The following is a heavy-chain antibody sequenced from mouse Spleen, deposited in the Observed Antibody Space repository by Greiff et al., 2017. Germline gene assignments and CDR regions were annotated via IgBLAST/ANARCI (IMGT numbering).Heavy chain of an antibody. J-gene: IGHJ4*01. CDR2: ISNGGGST. CDR1: GFTFSDYY. D-gene: IGHD6-1*01. CDR3: ARRGVLQGAMDS. Sequence: EVQLVESGGGLVQPGGSLKLSCATSGFTFSDYYMYWVRQTPEKRLEWVAYISNGGGSTYYPDTVKGRFTLSRDNAKTTPYPPLSRLKPEDTPMYYCARRGVLQGAMDSWGEGTSAPAAS. V-gene: IGHV5-12*02.